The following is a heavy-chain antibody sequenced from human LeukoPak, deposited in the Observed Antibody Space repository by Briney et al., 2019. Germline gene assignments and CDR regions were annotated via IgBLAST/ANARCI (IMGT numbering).Heavy chain of an antibody. J-gene: IGHJ4*02. CDR2: IYPGDSDT. CDR1: GYSFTSCW. V-gene: IGHV5-51*01. D-gene: IGHD3-22*01. Sequence: GESLKISCKGSGYSFTSCWIGWVRQMPGKGLEWMGIIYPGDSDTRYSPSFQGQVTISADKSISTAYLQWSSLKASDTAMYYCARVYDSSGTDFDYWGQGTLVTVSS. CDR3: ARVYDSSGTDFDY.